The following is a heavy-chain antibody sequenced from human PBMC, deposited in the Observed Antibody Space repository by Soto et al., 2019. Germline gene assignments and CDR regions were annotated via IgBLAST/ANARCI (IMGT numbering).Heavy chain of an antibody. Sequence: PGGSLRLSCAASGFTFSSYAMSWVRQAPGKGLEWVSAISGSGGSTYYADSVKGRFTISRDNSKNTLYLQMNSLRAEDTAVYYCAKIDYDSSGSPYYEGPSASRDWGQGTLVTVSS. D-gene: IGHD3-22*01. CDR3: AKIDYDSSGSPYYEGPSASRD. CDR2: ISGSGGST. J-gene: IGHJ4*02. V-gene: IGHV3-23*01. CDR1: GFTFSSYA.